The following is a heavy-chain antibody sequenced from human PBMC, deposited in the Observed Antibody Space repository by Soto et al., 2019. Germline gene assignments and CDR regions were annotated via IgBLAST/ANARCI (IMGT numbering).Heavy chain of an antibody. CDR1: GFTFSTYA. CDR2: ISGSGGVT. V-gene: IGHV3-23*01. D-gene: IGHD2-2*01. J-gene: IGHJ4*02. Sequence: EVQLLDSGGGLVQPGGSLGLSCAASGFTFSTYAMSWVRQAPGKGLEWVSSISGSGGVTYYADSVKGRFTISRDNPKHPLYVQMNSLRAEDTAGYYCGKVGHSCGSTSCPNDYWGQGTLVTVSS. CDR3: GKVGHSCGSTSCPNDY.